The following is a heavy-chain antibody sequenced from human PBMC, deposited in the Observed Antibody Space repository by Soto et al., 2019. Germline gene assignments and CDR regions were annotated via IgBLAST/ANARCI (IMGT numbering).Heavy chain of an antibody. D-gene: IGHD2-2*03. V-gene: IGHV4-39*01. CDR2: IYSSENT. J-gene: IGHJ6*02. CDR3: ARLNGYCISTNCHGYYGMDV. CDR1: GDSVSTNSYS. Sequence: SETLSLTCTVSGDSVSTNSYSWGWIRQSPGKGLEWIGTIYSSENTYYNPSLLSRVTISVDTSKNEFSLRLSPVTAADTAVYYCARLNGYCISTNCHGYYGMDVWGQGTTVTVSS.